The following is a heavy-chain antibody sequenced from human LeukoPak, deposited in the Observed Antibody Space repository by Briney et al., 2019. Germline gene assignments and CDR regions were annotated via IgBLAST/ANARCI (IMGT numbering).Heavy chain of an antibody. CDR3: AKQLGYCSDGSCYFPY. CDR2: ISNNGGYT. D-gene: IGHD2-15*01. Sequence: GGSLRLSCAASGFTFSSSAMSWVHQAPGKGLEWVSAISNNGGYTYYADSVQGRFTISRDNSKSTLCLQMNSLRAEDTTVYYCAKQLGYCSDGSCYFPYWGQGTLVTVSS. CDR1: GFTFSSSA. V-gene: IGHV3-23*01. J-gene: IGHJ4*02.